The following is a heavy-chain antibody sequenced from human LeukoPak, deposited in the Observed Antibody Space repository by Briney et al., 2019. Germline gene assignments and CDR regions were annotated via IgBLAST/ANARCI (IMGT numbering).Heavy chain of an antibody. Sequence: PGGSLRLSCAASGFTFSSYAMSWVRQASGKGLEWVSAISGSGGSTYYADSVKGRFTISRDNSKNTLYLQMNSLRAEDTAVYYCAKLTDYGDRNFDYWGQGTLVTVSS. CDR3: AKLTDYGDRNFDY. J-gene: IGHJ4*02. V-gene: IGHV3-23*01. CDR1: GFTFSSYA. D-gene: IGHD4-17*01. CDR2: ISGSGGST.